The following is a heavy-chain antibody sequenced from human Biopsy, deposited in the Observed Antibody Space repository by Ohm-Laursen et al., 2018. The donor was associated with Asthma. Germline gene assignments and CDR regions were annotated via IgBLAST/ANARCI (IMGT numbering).Heavy chain of an antibody. J-gene: IGHJ1*01. CDR2: IKHDGSEK. CDR1: GFTFSSYG. Sequence: SLRLFCTAPGFTFSSYGMHWVRQAPGEGLEWVANIKHDGSEKNHVDSLKGRFTISRDNAKNLLFLQMNSLRAEDTAVYYCARTFHFWSPYHAEHYQLWGQGTLVTVSS. CDR3: ARTFHFWSPYHAEHYQL. V-gene: IGHV3-7*01. D-gene: IGHD3-3*01.